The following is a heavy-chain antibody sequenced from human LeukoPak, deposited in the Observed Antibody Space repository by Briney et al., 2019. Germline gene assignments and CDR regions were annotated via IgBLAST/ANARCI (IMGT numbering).Heavy chain of an antibody. J-gene: IGHJ3*02. CDR2: INSDGSST. V-gene: IGHV3-74*01. Sequence: PGGSLRLSCAASGFTFSIYWMHWVRQAPGKGLVWVSRINSDGSSTSYADSMKGRFTISRDNARNTQYLQMNSLRAEDTAVYYCARGSSGWYLDAFDIWGQGTMVTVSS. CDR3: ARGSSGWYLDAFDI. D-gene: IGHD6-19*01. CDR1: GFTFSIYW.